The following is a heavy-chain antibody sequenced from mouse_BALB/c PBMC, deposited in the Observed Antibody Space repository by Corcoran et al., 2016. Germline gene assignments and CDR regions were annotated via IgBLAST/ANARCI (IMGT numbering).Heavy chain of an antibody. CDR1: GYTFTNYG. D-gene: IGHD2-3*01. J-gene: IGHJ4*01. CDR3: ARSDGYYYAMDY. V-gene: IGHV9-1*02. Sequence: QIQLVQSGPELKKPGETVKISCKASGYTFTNYGMNWVKQAPGKGLKWMGWINTYTGEPTYADDFKGRFVFSLETSASTAYLQINNLKNEDMATYFCARSDGYYYAMDYWGQGTAVTVSA. CDR2: INTYTGEP.